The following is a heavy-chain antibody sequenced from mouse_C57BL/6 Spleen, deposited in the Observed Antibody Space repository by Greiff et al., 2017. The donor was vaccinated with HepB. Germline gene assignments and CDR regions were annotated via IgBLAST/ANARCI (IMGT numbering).Heavy chain of an antibody. J-gene: IGHJ4*01. V-gene: IGHV1-72*01. CDR1: GYTFTSYW. CDR3: ARRRDYYAMDY. Sequence: QVQLQQPGAELVKPGASVKLSCKASGYTFTSYWMHWVKQRPGRGLEWIGRIDPNSGGTKYSEKFKSKATLTVDKPSSTAYMQLSSLTSEDSAVYYCARRRDYYAMDYWVQGTSVTVSS. CDR2: IDPNSGGT.